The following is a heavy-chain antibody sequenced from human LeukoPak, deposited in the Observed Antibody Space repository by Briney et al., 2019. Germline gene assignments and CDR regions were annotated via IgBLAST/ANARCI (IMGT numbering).Heavy chain of an antibody. CDR1: EFTFSSYG. J-gene: IGHJ4*02. V-gene: IGHV3-30*02. CDR2: RYDESSK. D-gene: IGHD2-15*01. Sequence: PGGSLRLSCAASEFTFSSYGMHWVRQAPGKGLEWVAFRYDESSKHYGDSVKGRFTISRDNSKNSLYLQMNSLRVEDTAVYYCAKDRQPYCSGESCYSGFDYWGLGTLVTVSS. CDR3: AKDRQPYCSGESCYSGFDY.